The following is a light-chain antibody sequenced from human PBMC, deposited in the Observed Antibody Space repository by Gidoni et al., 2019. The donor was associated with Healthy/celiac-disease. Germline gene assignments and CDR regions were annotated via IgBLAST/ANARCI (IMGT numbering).Light chain of an antibody. Sequence: DIQITQSPSTLSASVGDRVTITCRASQSISSGLAWYQQKPGKAPKLLIYKASSLESGVPSRFSGSGSGTEFTLTISSLQPDDFATYYCQQYNSYPLTFGQGTRVEIK. CDR2: KAS. V-gene: IGKV1-5*03. CDR3: QQYNSYPLT. J-gene: IGKJ5*01. CDR1: QSISSG.